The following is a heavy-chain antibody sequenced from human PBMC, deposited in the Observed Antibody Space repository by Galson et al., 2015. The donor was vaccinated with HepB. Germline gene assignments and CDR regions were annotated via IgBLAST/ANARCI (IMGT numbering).Heavy chain of an antibody. CDR2: ISGSGGST. D-gene: IGHD3-22*01. CDR3: AKDPFVGVGYYYDSSGPTFDY. Sequence: SLRLSCAASGFTFSSYAMSWVRQAPGKGLEWVSAISGSGGSTYYADSVKGRFTISRDNSKNTLYLQMNSLRAEDTAVYYCAKDPFVGVGYYYDSSGPTFDYWGQGTLVTVSS. V-gene: IGHV3-23*01. CDR1: GFTFSSYA. J-gene: IGHJ4*02.